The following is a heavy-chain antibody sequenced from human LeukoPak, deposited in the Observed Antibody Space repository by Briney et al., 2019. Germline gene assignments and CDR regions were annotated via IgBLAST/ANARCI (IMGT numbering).Heavy chain of an antibody. CDR3: ARDNIEGGPGLELIFDY. Sequence: ASVKVSCKASGYNFTSYYMHWVRQAPGQGLEWMGIINPSGGSTNYAQKFQGRVTVTRDMSTSTVYMELSSLRSEDTAMYYCARDNIEGGPGLELIFDYWGQGTLVTVSS. CDR1: GYNFTSYY. J-gene: IGHJ4*02. CDR2: INPSGGST. V-gene: IGHV1-46*01. D-gene: IGHD1-7*01.